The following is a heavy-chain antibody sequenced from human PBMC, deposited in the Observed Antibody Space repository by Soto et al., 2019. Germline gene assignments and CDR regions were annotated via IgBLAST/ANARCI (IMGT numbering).Heavy chain of an antibody. D-gene: IGHD1-26*01. V-gene: IGHV1-8*01. J-gene: IGHJ4*02. CDR1: VYSFTSLD. CDR3: ARGVTAGVDY. Sequence: QVQLVQSGAEVREPGASVKVSCKASVYSFTSLDINWVGQTTGQGLEWMGWMQPSSGRTGYAQKFQGRVTMTRDTSINTAYMELSSLTSDDTAFYYCARGVTAGVDYWGQGTLVTVSS. CDR2: MQPSSGRT.